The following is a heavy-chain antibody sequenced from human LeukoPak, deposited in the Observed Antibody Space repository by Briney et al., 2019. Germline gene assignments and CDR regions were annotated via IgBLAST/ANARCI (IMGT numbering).Heavy chain of an antibody. CDR2: IKQDGSEK. Sequence: PGGSLRLSCAASGFTFSSYWMSWVRQAPGKGLEWVANIKQDGSEKYYVDSVKGRFTISRDNSKNTVYLQMNGLRAEDTAVYYCAKDRVPVTGRTGGLDYWGQGTLVTVSS. V-gene: IGHV3-7*03. CDR3: AKDRVPVTGRTGGLDY. J-gene: IGHJ4*02. CDR1: GFTFSSYW. D-gene: IGHD6-19*01.